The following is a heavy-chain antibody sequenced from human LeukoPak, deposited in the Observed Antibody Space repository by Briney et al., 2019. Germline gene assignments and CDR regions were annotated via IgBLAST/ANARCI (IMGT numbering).Heavy chain of an antibody. J-gene: IGHJ6*03. CDR1: GGSFSGYY. Sequence: PSETLSLTCAVYGGSFSGYYWSWVRQPPGEGLEWIGEINHSGSTNYNPSLKSRVTISVDTSKNQFSLKLSSVTAADTAVYYCAATYYDFWSGYYYMDVWGKGTTVTVSS. CDR2: INHSGST. CDR3: AATYYDFWSGYYYMDV. V-gene: IGHV4-34*01. D-gene: IGHD3-3*01.